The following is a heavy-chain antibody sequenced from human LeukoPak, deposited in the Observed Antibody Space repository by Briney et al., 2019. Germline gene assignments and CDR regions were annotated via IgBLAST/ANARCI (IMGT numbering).Heavy chain of an antibody. CDR2: ISGSGGST. D-gene: IGHD1-26*01. V-gene: IGHV3-23*01. CDR3: AKRRRRESIVGATRKFDY. J-gene: IGHJ4*02. CDR1: GFTFSSYA. Sequence: GGSLRLSCAASGFTFSSYAMSWVRQAPGKGLEWVSAISGSGGSTYYADSVKGRFTISRDNSKNTLYLQMNSLGAEDTAVYYCAKRRRRESIVGATRKFDYWGQGTLVTVSS.